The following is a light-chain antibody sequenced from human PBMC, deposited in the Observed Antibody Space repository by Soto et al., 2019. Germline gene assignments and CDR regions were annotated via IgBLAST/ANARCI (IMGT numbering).Light chain of an antibody. Sequence: EIVLTQSPATLSLSPGERATLSCRASQSVSTYLAWYQQRPGQAPRLLIYDASYRATDIPPRFSGSGSGTDFTLTISSLEPEDFATYYCQQYDSILGTFGPGTKVEIK. J-gene: IGKJ1*01. V-gene: IGKV3-11*01. CDR2: DAS. CDR1: QSVSTY. CDR3: QQYDSILGT.